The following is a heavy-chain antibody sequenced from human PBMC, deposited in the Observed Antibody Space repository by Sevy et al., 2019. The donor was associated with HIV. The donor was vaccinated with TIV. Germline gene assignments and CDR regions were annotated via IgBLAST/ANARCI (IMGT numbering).Heavy chain of an antibody. D-gene: IGHD7-27*01. CDR3: ARATGNWGDEAFDI. CDR2: IWYDGSNK. Sequence: GGSLRLSCAASGFTFSSYGMHWVRQAPGKGLEWVAVIWYDGSNKYYADSVKGRFTISRDKSKNTLYLQMNSLRAEDTAVYYCARATGNWGDEAFDIWGQGTMVTVSS. J-gene: IGHJ3*02. V-gene: IGHV3-33*01. CDR1: GFTFSSYG.